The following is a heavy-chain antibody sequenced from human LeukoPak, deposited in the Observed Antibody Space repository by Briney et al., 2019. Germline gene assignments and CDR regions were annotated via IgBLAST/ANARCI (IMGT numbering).Heavy chain of an antibody. CDR2: ISHSGST. J-gene: IGHJ5*02. Sequence: SETLSLTCAVYGGSFSGYYWSWIRQPPGKGLEWIGEISHSGSTNYNPSLKSRVTISVDTSKNQFSLKLSSVTAADTAVYYCARGRVPYYDFWSGYSNWFDPWGQGTLVTVSS. CDR3: ARGRVPYYDFWSGYSNWFDP. V-gene: IGHV4-34*01. D-gene: IGHD3-3*01. CDR1: GGSFSGYY.